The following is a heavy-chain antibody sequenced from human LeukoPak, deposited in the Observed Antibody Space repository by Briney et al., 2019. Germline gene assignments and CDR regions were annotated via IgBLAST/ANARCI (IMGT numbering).Heavy chain of an antibody. CDR2: VHLSGRT. J-gene: IGHJ4*02. D-gene: IGHD4-17*01. CDR3: ATYFYGEYGSYYFDY. Sequence: SGTLSLTCGVSGGSISSTNWWTWVRQPPGEGLEWIGEVHLSGRTNYNPSLESRVTMSVDKSKNQFSLKLSSVTAADTAVYYCATYFYGEYGSYYFDYWGQGTPVTVSS. V-gene: IGHV4-4*02. CDR1: GGSISSTNW.